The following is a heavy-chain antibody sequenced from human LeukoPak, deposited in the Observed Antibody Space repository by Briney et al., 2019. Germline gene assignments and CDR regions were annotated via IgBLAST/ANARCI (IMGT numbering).Heavy chain of an antibody. D-gene: IGHD5-24*01. CDR2: INHSGST. V-gene: IGHV4-34*01. J-gene: IGHJ4*02. CDR1: GGSFSSYY. Sequence: SETLSLTCAVYGGSFSSYYWTWIRQPPGKGLEWIGQINHSGSTNYNPSLKSRVTISVDTSKNQFSLKLSSVTAADTAVYYCARYGDGYSPPFDYWGQGTLVTVSS. CDR3: ARYGDGYSPPFDY.